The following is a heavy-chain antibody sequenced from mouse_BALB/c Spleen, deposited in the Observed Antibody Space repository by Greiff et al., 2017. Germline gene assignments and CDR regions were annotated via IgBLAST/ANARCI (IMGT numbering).Heavy chain of an antibody. V-gene: IGHV2-9*02. CDR1: GFSLTSYG. J-gene: IGHJ1*01. Sequence: QVQLKESGPGLVAPSQSLSITCTVSGFSLTSYGVHWVRQPPGKGLEWLGVIWAGGSTNYNSALMSRLSISKDNSKSQVFLKMNSLQTDDTAMYYCARDFVHYYGPSYWYFDVWGAGTTVTVSS. CDR3: ARDFVHYYGPSYWYFDV. CDR2: IWAGGST. D-gene: IGHD1-2*01.